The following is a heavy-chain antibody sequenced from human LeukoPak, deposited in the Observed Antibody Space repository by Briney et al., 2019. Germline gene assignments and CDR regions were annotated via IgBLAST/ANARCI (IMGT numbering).Heavy chain of an antibody. CDR3: AKGHDRPGPLDVFDV. J-gene: IGHJ3*01. Sequence: GGSLRLSCAASGFTFHDYGMHWVRQAPGKGLEWVSSINWDSGKTYYGDSVKGRFTISRDNAKNSLYLQMDRLRIEDMALYYCAKGHDRPGPLDVFDVWGQGIMVTVSS. D-gene: IGHD3-9*01. CDR2: INWDSGKT. CDR1: GFTFHDYG. V-gene: IGHV3-9*03.